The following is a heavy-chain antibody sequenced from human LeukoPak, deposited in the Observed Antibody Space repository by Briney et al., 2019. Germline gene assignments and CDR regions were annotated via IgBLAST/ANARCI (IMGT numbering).Heavy chain of an antibody. D-gene: IGHD4-23*01. J-gene: IGHJ5*02. CDR3: ARDFHYGGNSEP. CDR2: IIPILGIA. CDR1: GGTFSSYA. Sequence: ASVKVSCKASGGTFSSYAISWVRQAPGQGLEWMGRIIPILGIANYAQKFQGRVTITADKSTSTAYMELSSLRSEDTAVYYCARDFHYGGNSEPWGQGTLVTVSS. V-gene: IGHV1-69*04.